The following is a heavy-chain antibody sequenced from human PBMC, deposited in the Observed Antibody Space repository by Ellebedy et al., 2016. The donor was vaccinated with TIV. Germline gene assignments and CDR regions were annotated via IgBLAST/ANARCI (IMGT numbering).Heavy chain of an antibody. CDR2: MSYSGST. D-gene: IGHD1-26*01. Sequence: MPSETLSLTCTVSGGSLNSYYWNWIRQSPGKGLEWIGYMSYSGSTNYNPSLKSRVTISVDTSKNQFSLRLSSVTAADTAVYYCASRASGRSDLGRVVYFDYWGQGTLVTVSS. CDR3: ASRASGRSDLGRVVYFDY. J-gene: IGHJ4*02. V-gene: IGHV4-59*08. CDR1: GGSLNSYY.